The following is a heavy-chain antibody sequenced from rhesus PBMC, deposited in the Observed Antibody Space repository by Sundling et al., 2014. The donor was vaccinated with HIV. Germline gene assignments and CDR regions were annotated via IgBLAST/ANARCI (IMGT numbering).Heavy chain of an antibody. V-gene: IGHV4-65*02. J-gene: IGHJ1*01. CDR2: IHGDSGTN. Sequence: QVQLQESGPGLVKPSETLSLTCAVSGGSISSDRWWSWIRQSPGTGLEWIGSIHGDSGTNTYNPSLKTRVTVSKDTSKNHFSLRLSSVTAADTAVYYCARHRGYCTSGSCYVLDCDVWGQGALVTVSS. CDR3: ARHRGYCTSGSCYVLDCDV. CDR1: GGSISSDRW. D-gene: IGHD2-2*01.